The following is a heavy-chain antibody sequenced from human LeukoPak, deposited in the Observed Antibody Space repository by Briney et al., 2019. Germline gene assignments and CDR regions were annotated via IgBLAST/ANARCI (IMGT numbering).Heavy chain of an antibody. Sequence: GGSLRLSCAASGFTFSSYAMHWVRQAPGKGLEWVAVISYDGSNKYYADSVKGRFTISRDNSKNTLYLQTNSLRAEDTAVYYCARDHLENFDYWGQGTLVTVSS. CDR1: GFTFSSYA. CDR2: ISYDGSNK. J-gene: IGHJ4*02. V-gene: IGHV3-30*04. D-gene: IGHD1-1*01. CDR3: ARDHLENFDY.